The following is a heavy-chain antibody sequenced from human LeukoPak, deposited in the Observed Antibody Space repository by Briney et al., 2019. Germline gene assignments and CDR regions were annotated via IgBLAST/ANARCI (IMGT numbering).Heavy chain of an antibody. Sequence: GGSLRLSCTASKFTFSSYEMNWVRQAPGKGLEWVSYISDSGSLIYYADSVRGRFTISRDNAKNSLYLQMNSLRAEDTAVYYCARVTTHYGAAAFDYWGHGTLVTVSS. CDR2: ISDSGSLI. CDR3: ARVTTHYGAAAFDY. D-gene: IGHD4-17*01. V-gene: IGHV3-48*03. CDR1: KFTFSSYE. J-gene: IGHJ4*01.